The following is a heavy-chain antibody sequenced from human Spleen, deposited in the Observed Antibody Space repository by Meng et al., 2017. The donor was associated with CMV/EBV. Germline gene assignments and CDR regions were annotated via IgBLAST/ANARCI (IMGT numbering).Heavy chain of an antibody. J-gene: IGHJ4*02. CDR3: ARVGVGGTYLDY. CDR2: INPSYGST. CDR1: GYTFNSYH. Sequence: ASVKVSCKASGYTFNSYHMHWVRQAPGQGLEWMGIINPSYGSTTYAQKFQGRVTMTRDTSTSTVYMELSSLRSEDTAVYYCARVGVGGTYLDYWGQGTLVTVSS. V-gene: IGHV1-46*02. D-gene: IGHD6-13*01.